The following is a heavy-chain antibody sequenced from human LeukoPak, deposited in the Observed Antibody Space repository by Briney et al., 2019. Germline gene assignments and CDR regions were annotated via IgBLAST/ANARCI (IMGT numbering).Heavy chain of an antibody. CDR2: ISYDGSNK. CDR1: GFPFSSYG. CDR3: ARNSLEYSSLDY. J-gene: IGHJ4*02. Sequence: GGSLRLSCTGSGFPFSSYGMHWVRQTPGKGLEWVAVISYDGSNKYYADSVKGRFTISRDNSKNTLYLQMNSLRAEDTAVYYCARNSLEYSSLDYWGQGTLVTVSS. D-gene: IGHD6-6*01. V-gene: IGHV3-30*19.